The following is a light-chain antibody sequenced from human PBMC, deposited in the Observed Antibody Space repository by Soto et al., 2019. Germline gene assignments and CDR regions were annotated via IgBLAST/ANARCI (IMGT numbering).Light chain of an antibody. CDR1: QYVVSG. Sequence: EIGMTQSPATLSVSQGERATLSCRASQYVVSGLAWYQQKRGQAPRVLIYGAATRARGIPARFSGSGSGTEFTLTISSLQSDYFAVYFCQQYHNWPAFGQGTKVDIK. CDR2: GAA. CDR3: QQYHNWPA. J-gene: IGKJ1*01. V-gene: IGKV3-15*01.